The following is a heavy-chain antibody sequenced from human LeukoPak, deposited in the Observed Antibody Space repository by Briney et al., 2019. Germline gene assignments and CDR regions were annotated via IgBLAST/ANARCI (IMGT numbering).Heavy chain of an antibody. CDR3: ARANYYDTSGFDY. J-gene: IGHJ4*02. Sequence: GGSLRLSCAVSGFTFSSYEMNWVRQAPGKGLEWVSYTSSSGSAIYYADSVKGRFTISRDNTKNSLYLQMNSLRAEDTAVYYCARANYYDTSGFDYWGQGTLVTVSS. CDR1: GFTFSSYE. D-gene: IGHD3-22*01. V-gene: IGHV3-48*03. CDR2: TSSSGSAI.